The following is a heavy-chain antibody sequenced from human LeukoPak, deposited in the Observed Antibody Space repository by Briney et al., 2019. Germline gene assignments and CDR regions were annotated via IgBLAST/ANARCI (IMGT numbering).Heavy chain of an antibody. D-gene: IGHD4-23*01. J-gene: IGHJ1*01. CDR2: ISAYNGYT. Sequence: ASVKVSCKASGYTFTNYGFSWVRQAPGQGLEWMGWISAYNGYTDYTQKFQFRVTMTTDTSTSTAYMELRSLRSDDTAVYYCARDKAVTTEVTQHFQHWGQGTLVTVSS. CDR1: GYTFTNYG. V-gene: IGHV1-18*01. CDR3: ARDKAVTTEVTQHFQH.